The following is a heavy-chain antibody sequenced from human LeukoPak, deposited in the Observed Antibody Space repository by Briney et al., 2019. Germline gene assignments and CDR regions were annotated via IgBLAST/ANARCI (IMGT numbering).Heavy chain of an antibody. D-gene: IGHD2-21*01. J-gene: IGHJ5*02. CDR1: GGAISSYY. Sequence: PSETLSLTCTVSGGAISSYYWSWIRQPAGKGLEWIGRIYTSGSTNYNPSLKSRVTMSVDTSKNQFSLKLSSVTAADTAVYYRARDLFLSGEGGFDPWGQGTLVTVSS. V-gene: IGHV4-4*07. CDR3: ARDLFLSGEGGFDP. CDR2: IYTSGST.